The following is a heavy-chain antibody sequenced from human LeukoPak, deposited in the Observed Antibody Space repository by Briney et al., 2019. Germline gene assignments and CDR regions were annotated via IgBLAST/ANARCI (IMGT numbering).Heavy chain of an antibody. J-gene: IGHJ6*03. CDR1: GFTVSSNY. CDR2: IYSGGTT. V-gene: IGHV3-66*02. D-gene: IGHD3-3*01. CDR3: ARATFWSGYQRDSWYLDV. Sequence: GGSLRLSCAASGFTVSSNYMSWVRQAPGKGLEWVSVIYSGGTTYYAGSVKGLFTISRDNSKNTLYLQMISLRAEDTAVYYCARATFWSGYQRDSWYLDVWGKGTTVTVSS.